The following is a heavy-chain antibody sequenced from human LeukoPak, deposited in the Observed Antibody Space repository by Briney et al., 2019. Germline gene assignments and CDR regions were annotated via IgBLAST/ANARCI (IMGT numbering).Heavy chain of an antibody. J-gene: IGHJ6*02. CDR2: INPNSGGT. Sequence: GASLKVSCKASGYAFTGYYIHWVRQAPGQGLEWMGWINPNSGGTNYAQKFQGRVTMTRDTSISTAYMELSRLRSDDTAVYYCARVVAYYYGMGVWGQGTTVTVSS. D-gene: IGHD5-12*01. V-gene: IGHV1-2*02. CDR3: ARVVAYYYGMGV. CDR1: GYAFTGYY.